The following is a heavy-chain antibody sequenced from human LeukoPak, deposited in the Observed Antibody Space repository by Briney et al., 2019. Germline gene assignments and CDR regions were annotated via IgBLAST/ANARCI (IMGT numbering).Heavy chain of an antibody. Sequence: KPSETLSLTCTVSGGFISSYYWSWIRQPPGKGLEWIGYIYYSGSTNYNPSLKSQVTISVDTSKNQFSLKLTSVTAADTAVYYCASLDTTVTLFDYWGQGTLVTVSS. CDR3: ASLDTTVTLFDY. V-gene: IGHV4-59*08. D-gene: IGHD4-17*01. J-gene: IGHJ4*02. CDR2: IYYSGST. CDR1: GGFISSYY.